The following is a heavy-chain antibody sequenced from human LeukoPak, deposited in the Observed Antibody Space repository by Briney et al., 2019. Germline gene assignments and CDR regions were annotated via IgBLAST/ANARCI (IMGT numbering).Heavy chain of an antibody. CDR2: ISYDGSNK. V-gene: IGHV3-30-3*01. J-gene: IGHJ4*02. Sequence: SGGSLRLSCAASGFTFSSYAMHWVRQAPGKGLEWVAVISYDGSNKYYADSVKGRFTISRDNSKNTLYLQMNSLRAEDTAVYYCAREIPQIYWGQGTLVTVSS. CDR3: AREIPQIY. CDR1: GFTFSSYA.